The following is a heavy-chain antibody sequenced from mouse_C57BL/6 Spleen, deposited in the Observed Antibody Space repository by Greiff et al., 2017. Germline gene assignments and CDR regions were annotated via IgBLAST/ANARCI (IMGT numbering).Heavy chain of an antibody. CDR2: ISYDGSN. CDR3: ARGTNYGYFDY. Sequence: EVQVVESGPGLVKPSQSLSLTCSVTGYSITSGYYWNWLRQFPGNKLEWMGYISYDGSNNYNPSLKNRISITRDTSKNQFFLKLNSVTTEDTATYYCARGTNYGYFDYWGQGTTRTVSS. J-gene: IGHJ2*01. CDR1: GYSITSGYY. D-gene: IGHD1-1*01. V-gene: IGHV3-6*01.